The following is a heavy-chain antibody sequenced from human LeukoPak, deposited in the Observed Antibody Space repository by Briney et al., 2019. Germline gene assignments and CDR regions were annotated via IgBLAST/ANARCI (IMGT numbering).Heavy chain of an antibody. V-gene: IGHV4-59*01. Sequence: SETLSLTCTVSDGSIGNFYWNWFRQPPGKTLEWIGYIYYSGSTNYNPSLKSRVTISVDTSKNQFSLKLSSVTAADTAVYYCARLVSARQSLWFDPWGQGTLVTVSS. D-gene: IGHD6-6*01. CDR2: IYYSGST. CDR1: DGSIGNFY. J-gene: IGHJ5*02. CDR3: ARLVSARQSLWFDP.